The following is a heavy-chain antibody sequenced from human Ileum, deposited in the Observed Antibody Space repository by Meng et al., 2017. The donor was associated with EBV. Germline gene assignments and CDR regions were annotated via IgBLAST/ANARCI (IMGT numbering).Heavy chain of an antibody. V-gene: IGHV2-5*01. CDR1: GFSLTSSGVG. CDR3: ARRPGSPSSRFDY. J-gene: IGHJ4*02. CDR2: IYWNDDK. Sequence: QITVKESGPTLVKPPQTLPLPRSLSGFSLTSSGVGVGWIRQPPGKALEWLALIYWNDDKRYSPSLKSRLTVTRDTSKNQVVLTLTNVDPVDTATYYCARRPGSPSSRFDYWGQGTLVTVSS. D-gene: IGHD6-6*01.